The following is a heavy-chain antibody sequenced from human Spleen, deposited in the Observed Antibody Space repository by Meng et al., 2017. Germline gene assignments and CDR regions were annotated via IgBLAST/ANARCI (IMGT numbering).Heavy chain of an antibody. D-gene: IGHD3-10*01. CDR1: GSIFSNYV. CDR3: ARDGITLVRGEGMDV. V-gene: IGHV1-69*05. J-gene: IGHJ6*02. Sequence: SVKVSCKAPGSIFSNYVVGWVRQAPGQGLEWMGGINAVFGTTNYAQKFQGRVTITTDESTSTVYMELTRLTSEDTAVYYCARDGITLVRGEGMDVWGQGTTVTVSS. CDR2: INAVFGTT.